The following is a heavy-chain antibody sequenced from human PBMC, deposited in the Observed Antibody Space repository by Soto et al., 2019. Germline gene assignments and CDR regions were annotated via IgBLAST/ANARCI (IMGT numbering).Heavy chain of an antibody. CDR3: AREEGADDWCWFDP. CDR2: IIPILGIA. V-gene: IGHV1-69*08. J-gene: IGHJ5*02. CDR1: GGTFSSYT. Sequence: QVQLVQSGAEGKKPGSSVKVSCKASGGTFSSYTISWVRQAPGQGLEWMGRIIPILGIANYAQKCQGRVTITADKSTSTAYMELSSLRSEDTAVYYCAREEGADDWCWFDPWGQGTLVTVSS. D-gene: IGHD2-8*02.